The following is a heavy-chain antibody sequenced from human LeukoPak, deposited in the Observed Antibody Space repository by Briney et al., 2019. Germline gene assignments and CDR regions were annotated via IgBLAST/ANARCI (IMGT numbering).Heavy chain of an antibody. V-gene: IGHV1-69*13. Sequence: SVKVSCKASGYTFTDYYMHWVRQAPGQGLEWMGGIIPIFGTANYAQKFQGRVTITADESTSTAYMELSSLRSEDTAVYYCARDPDIVVVPAAMSSYNWFDPWGQGTLVTVSS. CDR1: GYTFTDYY. CDR3: ARDPDIVVVPAAMSSYNWFDP. J-gene: IGHJ5*02. CDR2: IIPIFGTA. D-gene: IGHD2-2*01.